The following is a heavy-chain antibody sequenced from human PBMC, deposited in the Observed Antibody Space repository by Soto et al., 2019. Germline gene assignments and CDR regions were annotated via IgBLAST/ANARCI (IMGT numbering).Heavy chain of an antibody. Sequence: PSETLSLTCAVYGGSFSGYYGSWIRQHPGKGLEWIGEINHSGSTNYNPSLKSRVTISVDTSKNQFSLKLSSVTAADTAVYYCARGRKQLLLRLYYFDYWGQGTLVTVSS. CDR1: GGSFSGYY. J-gene: IGHJ4*02. V-gene: IGHV4-34*01. CDR2: INHSGST. D-gene: IGHD2-2*01. CDR3: ARGRKQLLLRLYYFDY.